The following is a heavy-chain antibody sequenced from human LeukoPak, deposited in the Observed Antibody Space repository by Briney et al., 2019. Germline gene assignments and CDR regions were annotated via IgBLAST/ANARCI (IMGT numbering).Heavy chain of an antibody. CDR3: ARDRYCSSPTCYHSGRDYYYMDV. V-gene: IGHV4-39*07. Sequence: PSETLSLTCTVSGGSISSSSYYWGWLRQPPGKGLEWIGSIYYSGSTYYNPSLKSRVTISEDTSKNQFSLNLSAVTAADTAVYFCARDRYCSSPTCYHSGRDYYYMDVWGKGTTVTVSS. D-gene: IGHD2-2*01. CDR2: IYYSGST. CDR1: GGSISSSSYY. J-gene: IGHJ6*03.